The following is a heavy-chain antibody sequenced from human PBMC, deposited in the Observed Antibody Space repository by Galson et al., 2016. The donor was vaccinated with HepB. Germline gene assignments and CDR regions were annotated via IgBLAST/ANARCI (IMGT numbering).Heavy chain of an antibody. CDR2: IIPIFGTA. CDR1: GGTFSSYA. J-gene: IGHJ4*02. D-gene: IGHD5-12*01. CDR3: ARGGGGGYRGDY. Sequence: SVKVSCKASGGTFSSYAFNWVRQAPGQGLEWMGGIIPIFGTANYAQKFQGRVTITADESTTTTYMELSSLRSDDTAVDYCARGGGGGYRGDYWGQGTLVTV. V-gene: IGHV1-69*13.